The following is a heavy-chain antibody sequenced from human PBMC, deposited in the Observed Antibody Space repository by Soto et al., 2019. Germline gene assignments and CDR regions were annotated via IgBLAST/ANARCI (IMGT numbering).Heavy chain of an antibody. J-gene: IGHJ4*02. Sequence: PGGSLRLSCAASGFTFSSYWMHWVRQAPGKGLVWVSRINSDGSSTNYADSVKGRFTISRDNAKNTLYLQMNSLRAEDTAMYYCAREGIYGAIDDWGQGTLVTVSS. CDR2: INSDGSST. CDR1: GFTFSSYW. D-gene: IGHD4-17*01. V-gene: IGHV3-74*01. CDR3: AREGIYGAIDD.